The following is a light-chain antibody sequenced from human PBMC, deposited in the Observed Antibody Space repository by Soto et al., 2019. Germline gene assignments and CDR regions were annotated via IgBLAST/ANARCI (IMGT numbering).Light chain of an antibody. Sequence: DIQMTQSPSTLSASVGDRVTITCRASQSISSLLAWYQQKPGKAPKLLIYDASSLESGVPSRFSGSGSGTEFTLTISSLQPDDFATYYCQQYNSYWWTFGQGTKVDI. CDR1: QSISSL. CDR2: DAS. CDR3: QQYNSYWWT. V-gene: IGKV1-5*01. J-gene: IGKJ1*01.